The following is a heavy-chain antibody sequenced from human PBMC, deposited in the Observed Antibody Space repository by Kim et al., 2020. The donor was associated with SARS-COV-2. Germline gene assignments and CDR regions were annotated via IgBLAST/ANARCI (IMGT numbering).Heavy chain of an antibody. Sequence: SGSTNYHPSLKSRVTISVDTSKNQLSLKLNSMTAADTGVYYCARVFRGMDVWGQGTTVIVSS. CDR2: SGST. D-gene: IGHD3-10*02. J-gene: IGHJ6*02. CDR3: ARVFRGMDV. V-gene: IGHV4-59*01.